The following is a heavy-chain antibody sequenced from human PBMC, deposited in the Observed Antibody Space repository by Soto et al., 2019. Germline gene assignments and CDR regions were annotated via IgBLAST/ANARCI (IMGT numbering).Heavy chain of an antibody. CDR2: IYYSGST. V-gene: IGHV4-59*01. J-gene: IGHJ4*02. CDR3: ARSPPNNWSFDY. CDR1: GGFISSYY. D-gene: IGHD1-20*01. Sequence: SETLSLTCTVSGGFISSYYLSWIRQPPGKGLEWIGYIYYSGSTNYNPSLKSRVTISVDTSKNQFSLKLSSVTAADTAVYYCARSPPNNWSFDYWGQGTLVTVSS.